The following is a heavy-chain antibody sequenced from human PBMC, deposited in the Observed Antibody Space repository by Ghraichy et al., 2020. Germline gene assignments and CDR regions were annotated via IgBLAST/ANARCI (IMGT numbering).Heavy chain of an antibody. CDR1: GYTLSELS. CDR3: GIGYPHPTLESLLDGVSQYYQYAMEV. CDR2: LNPEDGER. Sequence: ASVKVSCKVSGYTLSELSMHWVRQAPGKGLEWMGGLNPEDGERIYAQKFQGRVTMTEDTSTDTAYMELSSLTSEDTAVYYCGIGYPHPTLESLLDGVSQYYQYAMEVWGQGTTVTVSS. V-gene: IGHV1-24*01. J-gene: IGHJ6*02. D-gene: IGHD3-10*01.